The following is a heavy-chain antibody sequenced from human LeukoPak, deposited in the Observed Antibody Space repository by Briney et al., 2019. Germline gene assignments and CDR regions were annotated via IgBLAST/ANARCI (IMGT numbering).Heavy chain of an antibody. CDR2: IYPGDSDT. CDR3: ARRQNYWYGFDI. Sequence: GESLRISCKGSGYNFTTYWIGWVRRMPGKGLEWMGIIYPGDSDTRYSPSFQGQVTISADKSISTAYLQWSSLKASDTAMYYCARRQNYWYGFDIWGQGTMVIVSS. J-gene: IGHJ3*02. D-gene: IGHD2-15*01. V-gene: IGHV5-51*01. CDR1: GYNFTTYW.